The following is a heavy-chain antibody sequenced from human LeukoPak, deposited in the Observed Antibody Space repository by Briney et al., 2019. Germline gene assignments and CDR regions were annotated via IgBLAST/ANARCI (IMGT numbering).Heavy chain of an antibody. D-gene: IGHD3-22*01. CDR2: IYATGST. Sequence: SETLSLTCTVSGGSISSGSYYWSWIRQPAGKGLEWIGRIYATGSTNYNPSLKSRVTISVDTSKNQFSLKLSSVTAADTAVYYCARVPVAYYYDSSGYSTKFDYWGQGTLVTVSS. CDR3: ARVPVAYYYDSSGYSTKFDY. CDR1: GGSISSGSYY. V-gene: IGHV4-61*02. J-gene: IGHJ4*02.